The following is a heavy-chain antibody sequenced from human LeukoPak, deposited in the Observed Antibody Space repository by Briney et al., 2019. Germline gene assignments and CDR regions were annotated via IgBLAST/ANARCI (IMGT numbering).Heavy chain of an antibody. D-gene: IGHD6-13*01. CDR3: ARIGAGSSRDY. V-gene: IGHV3-21*01. CDR2: IVGSSST. CDR1: GFTFSNFA. J-gene: IGHJ4*02. Sequence: GGSLRLSCAASGFTFSNFAMHWVRQAPGKGLEWVSSIVGSSSTYYADSLRGRFTISRDNAKNSLYLQMNSLRAEDTAVYYCARIGAGSSRDYWGQGTLVTVSS.